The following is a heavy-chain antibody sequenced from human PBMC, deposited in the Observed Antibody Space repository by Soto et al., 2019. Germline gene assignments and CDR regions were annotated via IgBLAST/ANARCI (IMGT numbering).Heavy chain of an antibody. CDR3: ARSDGRY. CDR2: ISYSGTT. J-gene: IGHJ4*02. CDR1: GGSTSSGNYY. Sequence: PSETLSLTCTVSGGSTSSGNYYWSWIRQPPGKGLEWIGFISYSGTTHYSASLRSRVSISVDTSKNQFSLDLSSVTAADTAVYYCARSDGRYWGQGTLVTGSS. V-gene: IGHV4-30-4*01.